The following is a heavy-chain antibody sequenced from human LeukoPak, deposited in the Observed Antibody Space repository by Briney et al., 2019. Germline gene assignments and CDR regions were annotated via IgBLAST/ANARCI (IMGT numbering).Heavy chain of an antibody. CDR1: GVTFGSYW. CDR3: ARASDVGTIDY. D-gene: IGHD7-27*01. Sequence: GGSLRLSCAASGVTFGSYWMSWVRQAPGKGLEWVANINEDGSEKYHVDSVKGRFTISRDNAKNSLYLQMESLTAADTAVYYCARASDVGTIDYWGQGTLVTVSS. J-gene: IGHJ4*02. V-gene: IGHV3-7*04. CDR2: INEDGSEK.